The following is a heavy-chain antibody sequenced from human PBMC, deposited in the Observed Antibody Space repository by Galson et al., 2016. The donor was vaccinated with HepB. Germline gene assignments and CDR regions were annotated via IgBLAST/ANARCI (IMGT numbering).Heavy chain of an antibody. J-gene: IGHJ5*02. V-gene: IGHV4-39*01. CDR1: GVSISGSSYY. D-gene: IGHD5-12*01. CDR3: VRHAPRKYWLGWFDP. CDR2: IYYSGTT. Sequence: SETLSLTCTVSGVSISGSSYYWGWVRQSPEKGLEWIGSIYYSGTTYYSPSLKSRVTVSVDTSKNQFSLKLTSVTAADTAVYSCVRHAPRKYWLGWFDPWGQGTLVTVSS.